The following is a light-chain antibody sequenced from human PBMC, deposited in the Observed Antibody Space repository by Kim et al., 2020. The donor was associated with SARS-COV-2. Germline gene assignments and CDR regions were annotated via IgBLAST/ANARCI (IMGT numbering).Light chain of an antibody. J-gene: IGLJ3*02. CDR3: AAWDDSLNGSV. CDR2: SND. CDR1: RSNCRSNF. V-gene: IGLV1-44*01. Sequence: GQRCTISWSGNRSNCRSNFVNWYQQLPGTAPKLLIYSNDYRPSGVPDRFSGSKSGTSASLDISGLQSEDEADYYCAAWDDSLNGSVFGGGTQLTVL.